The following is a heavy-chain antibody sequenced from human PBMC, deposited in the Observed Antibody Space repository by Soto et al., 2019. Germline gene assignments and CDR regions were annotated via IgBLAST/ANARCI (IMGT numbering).Heavy chain of an antibody. CDR3: AKDYALSYDFFQGGFDY. Sequence: PGGSLRLSCAASGFTLSGYAMDWVRQAPGKGLECVSGISSSGGSTYYANSVQGRFTISRDNSKNTLYLQMNSLRAEDTAVYYCAKDYALSYDFFQGGFDYWGQGTLVTVSS. V-gene: IGHV3-23*01. J-gene: IGHJ4*02. CDR2: ISSSGGST. D-gene: IGHD3-3*01. CDR1: GFTLSGYA.